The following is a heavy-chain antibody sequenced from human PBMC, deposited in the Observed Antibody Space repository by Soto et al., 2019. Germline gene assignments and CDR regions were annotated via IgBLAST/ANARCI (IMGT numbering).Heavy chain of an antibody. CDR1: GGSISSGGYT. D-gene: IGHD3-10*01. V-gene: IGHV4-30-2*06. J-gene: IGHJ4*02. CDR3: ARVGTLIRGVIPPPYFDY. Sequence: SETLSLTCVVSGGSISSGGYTWSWIRQSPGKGLEWLGYFYHGGSTYYSPSLKGRVIISVDRSKNHLFLKLNSVTAADTAVYFCARVGTLIRGVIPPPYFDYWGQGALVTVSS. CDR2: FYHGGST.